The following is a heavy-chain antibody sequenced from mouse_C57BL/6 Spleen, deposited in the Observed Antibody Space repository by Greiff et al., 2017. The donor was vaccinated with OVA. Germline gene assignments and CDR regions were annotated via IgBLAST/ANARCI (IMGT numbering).Heavy chain of an antibody. V-gene: IGHV3-6*01. CDR3: ASSGPLYAMDY. CDR1: GYSITSGYY. Sequence: EVQLQQSGPGLVKPSQSLSLTCSVTGYSITSGYYWNWIRQFPGNKLEWMGYISYDGSNKYNPSLKNRISITRDTSKNQFFLKLNSVTTEDTATYYCASSGPLYAMDYWGQGTSVTVSS. CDR2: ISYDGSN. J-gene: IGHJ4*01.